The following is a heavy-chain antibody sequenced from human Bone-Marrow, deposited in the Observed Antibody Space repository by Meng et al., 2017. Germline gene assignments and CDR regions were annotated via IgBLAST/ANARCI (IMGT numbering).Heavy chain of an antibody. D-gene: IGHD1-1*01. V-gene: IGHV3-15*01. Sequence: GRVVGSGGGLVRPGGSLRLSFASSGFTFSNAWMSWVRQAPGRGLEWVARIKSKTDGETPDYAAPVKGRITISRDDSKNTLYLQMHSLKTEDTAVYYCNWNDFGDYWGQGALVTVSS. CDR2: IKSKTDGETP. J-gene: IGHJ4*02. CDR3: NWNDFGDY. CDR1: GFTFSNAW.